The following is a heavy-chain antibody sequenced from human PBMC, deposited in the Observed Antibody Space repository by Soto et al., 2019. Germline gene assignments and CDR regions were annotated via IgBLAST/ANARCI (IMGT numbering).Heavy chain of an antibody. CDR1: GFSFSDYY. V-gene: IGHV3-11*06. CDR2: ISSSGAYT. CDR3: ARAELVVEGRFDY. D-gene: IGHD3-22*01. Sequence: QVQLVESGGGLVKPGGSLRLSCAASGFSFSDYYMNWIRQAPGKGLEWISYISSSGAYTNYADSVRGRFTMSRDSAKNSLLLQMDGLRAEDTAVYYCARAELVVEGRFDYWGQGTLVTVSS. J-gene: IGHJ4*02.